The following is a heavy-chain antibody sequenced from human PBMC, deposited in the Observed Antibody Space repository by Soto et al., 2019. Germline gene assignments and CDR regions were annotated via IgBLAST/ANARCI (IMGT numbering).Heavy chain of an antibody. CDR2: IYYSART. CDR1: GESISSSSYY. J-gene: IGHJ4*02. D-gene: IGHD2-21*02. V-gene: IGHV4-39*01. Sequence: LSLTCIVSGESISSSSYYWGWIRQPPGKGLEWIGSIYYSARTYYKPSFKSRVTISIDTSKNQFSLKLSSVTATDTAVYYCARQRTTVVTQAYFDHWGQGALVTVSS. CDR3: ARQRTTVVTQAYFDH.